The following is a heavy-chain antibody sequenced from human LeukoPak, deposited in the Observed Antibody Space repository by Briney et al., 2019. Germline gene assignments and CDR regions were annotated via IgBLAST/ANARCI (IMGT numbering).Heavy chain of an antibody. Sequence: SETLSLTCTVSGGSISSGGYYWSWIRQHPGKGLEWIGYIYYSGSTYYNPSLKSRVTISVDTSKNQFSLKLSSVTAVDTAVYYCARVSVCGGDCQKFDPWGQGTLVTVSS. V-gene: IGHV4-31*03. CDR1: GGSISSGGYY. CDR3: ARVSVCGGDCQKFDP. D-gene: IGHD2-21*01. CDR2: IYYSGST. J-gene: IGHJ5*02.